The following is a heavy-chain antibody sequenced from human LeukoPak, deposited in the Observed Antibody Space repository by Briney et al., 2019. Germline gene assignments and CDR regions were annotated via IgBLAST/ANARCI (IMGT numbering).Heavy chain of an antibody. CDR3: AMRECDDVELSRYFYYFDY. Sequence: GGSLRLSCAASGFTSRRYSMNWVRHAPGKGLEWVSSISSSSRYIYYADSVKGRFTISRDNAKNSLYLQMNSLRAEDTAVYYCAMRECDDVELSRYFYYFDYWGQGTLVTVSS. V-gene: IGHV3-21*01. CDR1: GFTSRRYS. CDR2: ISSSSRYI. J-gene: IGHJ4*02. D-gene: IGHD3-16*01.